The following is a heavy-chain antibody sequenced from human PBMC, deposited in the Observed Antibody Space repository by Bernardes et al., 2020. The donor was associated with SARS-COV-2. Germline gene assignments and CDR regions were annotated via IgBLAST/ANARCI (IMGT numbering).Heavy chain of an antibody. V-gene: IGHV3-23*01. D-gene: IGHD3-3*01. CDR1: GFTFTKYD. CDR3: AKDDDRPLFGAPGFDS. J-gene: IGHJ4*02. Sequence: GGSLRLSCAASGFTFTKYDMSWVRQAPGKGLEWVSGIIGSGNTTYYADSVKDRFTISRDNSKNTLFLQMDSLRAEDTAVYYCAKDDDRPLFGAPGFDSWGQGTLVTGSS. CDR2: IIGSGNTT.